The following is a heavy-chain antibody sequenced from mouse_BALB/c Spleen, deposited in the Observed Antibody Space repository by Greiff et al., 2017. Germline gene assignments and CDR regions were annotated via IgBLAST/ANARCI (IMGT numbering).Heavy chain of an antibody. CDR1: GYTFTSYY. CDR3: TRGGDYGGGGYVDY. CDR2: INPSNGGT. D-gene: IGHD2-4*01. J-gene: IGHJ2*01. V-gene: IGHV1S81*02. Sequence: QVQLQESGAELVKPGASVKLSCKASGYTFTSYYMYWVKQRPGQGLEWIGEINPSNGGTNFTEKFKSKATLTVDKSSSTAYMQLSSLTSEDSAVYYCTRGGDYGGGGYVDYWGRGTTLTVSS.